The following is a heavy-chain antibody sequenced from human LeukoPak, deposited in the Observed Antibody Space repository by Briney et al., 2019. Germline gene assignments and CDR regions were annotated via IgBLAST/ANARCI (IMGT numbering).Heavy chain of an antibody. J-gene: IGHJ4*02. Sequence: SETLSLTCAVYGGSFSGYYWSWIRQPPGKGLEWIGEINHSGSTNYNPSLKSRVTISVDTSKNQFSLKLSSVTAADTAVYYCARKAVAVAATLEGFDYWGQGTLVTVSS. V-gene: IGHV4-34*01. CDR1: GGSFSGYY. D-gene: IGHD2-15*01. CDR2: INHSGST. CDR3: ARKAVAVAATLEGFDY.